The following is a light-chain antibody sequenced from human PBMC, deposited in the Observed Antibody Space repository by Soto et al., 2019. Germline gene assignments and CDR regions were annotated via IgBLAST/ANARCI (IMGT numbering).Light chain of an antibody. Sequence: QAVVTQEPSLTVSPGGTVTLTCASSTGAVTSGYYPNWFQQKPGQAPRALIYSTSNKHPWTPARFSGSLLGGKAALTLSGVQPEDEAEYYCLLYYGGALVFGGGTKVTVL. J-gene: IGLJ3*02. CDR2: STS. CDR1: TGAVTSGYY. CDR3: LLYYGGALV. V-gene: IGLV7-43*01.